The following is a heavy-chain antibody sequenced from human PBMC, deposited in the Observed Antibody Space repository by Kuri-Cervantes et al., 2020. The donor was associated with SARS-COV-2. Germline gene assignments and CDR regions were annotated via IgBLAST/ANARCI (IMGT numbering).Heavy chain of an antibody. V-gene: IGHV4-39*01. D-gene: IGHD3-10*01. Sequence: GSLRLSCAVAGVSISSTSHYWGWIRQPLGKGLEWIGSVYFSGSTYDNPSLKSRVTISVDPSKNQFSLNLSSVTAADTAVYYCARLTSPNAGGGSGSYWPDYWGQGILVTVSS. CDR1: GVSISSTSHY. CDR2: VYFSGST. J-gene: IGHJ4*02. CDR3: ARLTSPNAGGGSGSYWPDY.